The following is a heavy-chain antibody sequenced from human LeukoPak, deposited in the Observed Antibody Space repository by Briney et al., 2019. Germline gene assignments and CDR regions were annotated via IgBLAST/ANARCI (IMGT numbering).Heavy chain of an antibody. CDR2: INPNSGGT. CDR1: GYTFTGYY. CDR3: ARERWITMVRESKPGAFDI. J-gene: IGHJ3*02. Sequence: GASVKVSCKASGYTFTGYYMHWVRQAPGQGLEWMGWINPNSGGTNYAQKFQGWVTMTRDTSISTAYMELSRLRSDDTAVYYCARERWITMVRESKPGAFDIWGQGTMVTVSS. D-gene: IGHD3-10*01. V-gene: IGHV1-2*04.